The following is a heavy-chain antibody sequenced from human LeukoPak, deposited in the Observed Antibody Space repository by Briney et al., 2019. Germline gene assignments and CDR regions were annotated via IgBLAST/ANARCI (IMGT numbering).Heavy chain of an antibody. D-gene: IGHD4-17*01. V-gene: IGHV1-2*02. J-gene: IGHJ4*02. CDR1: GYTFTGYY. CDR3: ARAEGPVTTFDY. Sequence: ASVKVSCKASGYTFTGYYMHWVRQAPGQGLEWMGWINPNSGGTNYAQKFQGRVTITADESTSTAYMELSSLRSEDTAVYYCARAEGPVTTFDYWGQGTLVTVSS. CDR2: INPNSGGT.